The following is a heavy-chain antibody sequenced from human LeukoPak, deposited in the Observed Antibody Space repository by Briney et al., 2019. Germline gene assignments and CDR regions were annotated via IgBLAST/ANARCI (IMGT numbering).Heavy chain of an antibody. CDR3: ARAGGGYWFNP. D-gene: IGHD2-15*01. J-gene: IGHJ5*02. V-gene: IGHV3-48*03. CDR2: ISTSGHTT. CDR1: GFTFSSYE. Sequence: PGGSLRLFCAVSGFTFSSYEMNWVRQAPGKGLEWVSYISTSGHTTYYTDSVKVRFTISRDNAKNSLFLQMNSLRAEDTAVYYCARAGGGYWFNPWGQGTLVTVSS.